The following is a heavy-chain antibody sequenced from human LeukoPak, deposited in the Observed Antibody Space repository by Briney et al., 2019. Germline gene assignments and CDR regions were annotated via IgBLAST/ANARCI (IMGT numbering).Heavy chain of an antibody. CDR1: GYSISSGYY. V-gene: IGHV4-38-2*01. CDR3: ARAYYYDSSGYYPN. CDR2: IYHSGST. Sequence: PSETLSLTCAVSGYSISSGYYWGWIRQPPGKGLEWIGSIYHSGSTNYNPSLKSRVTISVDTSKNQFSLKLSSVTAADTAVYYCARAYYYDSSGYYPNWGQGTLVTVSS. J-gene: IGHJ4*02. D-gene: IGHD3-22*01.